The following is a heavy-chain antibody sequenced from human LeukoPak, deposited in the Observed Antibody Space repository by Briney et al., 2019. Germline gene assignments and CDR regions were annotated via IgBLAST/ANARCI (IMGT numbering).Heavy chain of an antibody. CDR3: ARAGYYDFWSGYYAFDY. Sequence: SQTLSLTCTVSGGSISSGSYYWSWIRQPAGKGLEWIGRIYTSGSTNYNPSLKSRVTISVDTSKNQFSLKLSFVTAADTAVYYCARAGYYDFWSGYYAFDYWGQGTLVTVSS. D-gene: IGHD3-3*01. CDR1: GGSISSGSYY. CDR2: IYTSGST. J-gene: IGHJ4*02. V-gene: IGHV4-61*02.